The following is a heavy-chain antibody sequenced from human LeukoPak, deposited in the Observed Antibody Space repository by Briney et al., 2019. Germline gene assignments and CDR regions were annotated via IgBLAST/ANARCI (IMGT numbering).Heavy chain of an antibody. Sequence: ASQTLSLTCAVYGGSFSGYYWSWIRQPPGKGLEWIGEINHSGSTNYNPSLKSRVTISVDTSKNQFSLKLSSVTAADTAVYYCARGRESRGGDFWGQGTLVTVSS. D-gene: IGHD3-10*01. CDR3: ARGRESRGGDF. V-gene: IGHV4-34*01. CDR2: INHSGST. J-gene: IGHJ4*02. CDR1: GGSFSGYY.